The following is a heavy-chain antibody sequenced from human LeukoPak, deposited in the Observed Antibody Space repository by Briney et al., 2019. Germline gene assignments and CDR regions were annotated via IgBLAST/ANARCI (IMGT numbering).Heavy chain of an antibody. V-gene: IGHV6-1*01. CDR2: TYYRSKWYN. CDR3: ARGMVKINYYMDV. D-gene: IGHD4-23*01. CDR1: GDSVSSNSAA. J-gene: IGHJ6*03. Sequence: SQTRSLTCAISGDSVSSNSAAWNWIRQSPSRGLEWLGRTYYRSKWYNDYTVSMRSRITINPDTSKNQFSLQLNSVTPEDTAVYYCARGMVKINYYMDVWGKGTTVTVSS.